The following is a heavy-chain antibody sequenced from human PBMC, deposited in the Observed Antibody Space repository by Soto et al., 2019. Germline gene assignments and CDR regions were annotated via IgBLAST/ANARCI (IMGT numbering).Heavy chain of an antibody. V-gene: IGHV1-18*01. CDR1: GYSFTTYG. J-gene: IGHJ4*02. D-gene: IGHD1-20*01. CDR3: TRGSNWNLDY. CDR2: ISTDKGNT. Sequence: AASVKISCKASGYSFTTYGMTWVRQAPGQGLEWMGWISTDKGNTKYAQNFQSRATLTTDTSTSTAYMELRSLRSADPAVYYCTRGSNWNLDYWGQGTLVTVSS.